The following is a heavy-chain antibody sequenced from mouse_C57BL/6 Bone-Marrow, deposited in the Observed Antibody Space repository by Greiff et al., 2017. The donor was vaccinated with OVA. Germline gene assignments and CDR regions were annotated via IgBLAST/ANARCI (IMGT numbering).Heavy chain of an antibody. V-gene: IGHV1-4*01. Sequence: QVTLKVSGAELARPGASVKMSCKASGYTFTSYTMHWVKQRPGQGLEWIGYINPSSGYTKYNQKFKDKATLTADKSSSTAYMQLSSLTSEDSAVYYCARSLNAMDYWGQGTSVTVSS. CDR1: GYTFTSYT. J-gene: IGHJ4*01. CDR2: INPSSGYT. CDR3: ARSLNAMDY.